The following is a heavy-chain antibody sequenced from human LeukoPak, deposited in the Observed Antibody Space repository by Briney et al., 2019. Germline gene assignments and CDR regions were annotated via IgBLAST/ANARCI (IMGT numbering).Heavy chain of an antibody. V-gene: IGHV1-2*02. D-gene: IGHD3-10*01. CDR1: GYTFTSYY. CDR2: INPNSGGT. Sequence: ASVKVSCKASGYTFTSYYMHWVRQAPGQGLEWMGWINPNSGGTNYAQKFQGRVTMTRDTSISTAYMELSRLRSDDTAVYYCARDLYGSGSQINWFDPWGQGTLVTVSS. CDR3: ARDLYGSGSQINWFDP. J-gene: IGHJ5*02.